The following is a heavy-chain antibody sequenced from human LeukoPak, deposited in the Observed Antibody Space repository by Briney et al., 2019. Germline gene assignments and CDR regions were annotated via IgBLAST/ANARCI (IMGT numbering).Heavy chain of an antibody. CDR1: GYTFTDYY. V-gene: IGHV1-2*04. CDR3: ARVPGGLSYFFDR. J-gene: IGHJ4*02. Sequence: ASVTVSFTASGYTFTDYYTHWLRQAPGQGLEWMGWINPNNDDTKYAQKFQGWVTMNKDTSINTAYMELRRLTSDDTAVYFCARVPGGLSYFFDRWGQGTLVTVSS. CDR2: INPNNDDT. D-gene: IGHD5-12*01.